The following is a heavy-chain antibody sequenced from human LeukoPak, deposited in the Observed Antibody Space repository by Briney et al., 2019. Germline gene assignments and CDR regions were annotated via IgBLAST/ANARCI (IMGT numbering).Heavy chain of an antibody. V-gene: IGHV3-23*01. J-gene: IGHJ4*02. CDR2: ISVSGNT. Sequence: GGSLRLSCAASGFTLSSYAMSWVRQGPGKGLEWVSAISVSGNTYHADSVKGRFTISRDSSKNTLYLQMNSLRAGDAAVYYCARLSTPLRPEDDYWGQGTLVTVSS. CDR1: GFTLSSYA. D-gene: IGHD1-14*01. CDR3: ARLSTPLRPEDDY.